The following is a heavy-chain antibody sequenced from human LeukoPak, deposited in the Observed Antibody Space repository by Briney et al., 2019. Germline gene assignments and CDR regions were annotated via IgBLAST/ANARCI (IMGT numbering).Heavy chain of an antibody. D-gene: IGHD6-19*01. CDR1: GFTFSSYS. V-gene: IGHV3-21*01. J-gene: IGHJ6*03. CDR2: ISSSSSYI. CDR3: ARDRSSGWFLYYYYMDV. Sequence: GGSLRLSCAASGFTFSSYSMNWVRRAPGKGLEGVSSISSSSSYIYYADSVKGRFTISRDNAKNSLYLQMNSLRAEDTAVYYCARDRSSGWFLYYYYMDVWGKGTTVTVSS.